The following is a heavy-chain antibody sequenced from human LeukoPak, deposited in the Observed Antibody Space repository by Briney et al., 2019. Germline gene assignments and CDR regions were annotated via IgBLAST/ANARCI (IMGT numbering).Heavy chain of an antibody. D-gene: IGHD6-6*01. V-gene: IGHV1-8*03. Sequence: GASVKVSCKASGYTFTSYDINWVRQATGQGLEWMGWMNPNSGNTGYAQKLQGRVTITRNTSISTAYMELSSLRSEDTAVYYCAREGIAARRSYYYMDVWGKGTTVTVSS. CDR1: GYTFTSYD. CDR3: AREGIAARRSYYYMDV. J-gene: IGHJ6*03. CDR2: MNPNSGNT.